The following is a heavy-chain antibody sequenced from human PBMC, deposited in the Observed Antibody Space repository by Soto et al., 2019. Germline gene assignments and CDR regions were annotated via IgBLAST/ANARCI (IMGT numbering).Heavy chain of an antibody. D-gene: IGHD3-10*01. CDR3: ARDDGSGSYVWFGP. CDR1: GGSISSSNW. CDR2: IYHSGST. J-gene: IGHJ5*02. Sequence: PSETLSLTCAVSGGSISSSNWWSWVRQPPGKGLEWIGEIYHSGSTNYNPSLKSRVTISVDKSKNQFSLKLSSVTAADTAVYYCARDDGSGSYVWFGPWGQGTLVTVSS. V-gene: IGHV4-4*02.